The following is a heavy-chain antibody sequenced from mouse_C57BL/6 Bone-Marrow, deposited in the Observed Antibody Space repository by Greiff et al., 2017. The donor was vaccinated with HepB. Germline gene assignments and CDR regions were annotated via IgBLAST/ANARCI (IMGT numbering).Heavy chain of an antibody. J-gene: IGHJ3*01. Sequence: VKLQQSGAELARPGASVKLSCKASGYTFTSYGISWVKQRTGQGLEWIGEIYPRSGNTYYNEKFKGKATLTADKSSSTAYMELRSLTSEDSAVYFCASPYYYGSSPWFAYWGQGTLVTVSA. CDR2: IYPRSGNT. V-gene: IGHV1-81*01. D-gene: IGHD1-1*01. CDR3: ASPYYYGSSPWFAY. CDR1: GYTFTSYG.